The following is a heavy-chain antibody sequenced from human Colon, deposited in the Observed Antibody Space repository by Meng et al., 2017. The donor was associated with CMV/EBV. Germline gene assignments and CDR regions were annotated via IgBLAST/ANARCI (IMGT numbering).Heavy chain of an antibody. Sequence: QGQLQESGPGLVKPSETLFLTCTVSGGSISSYYWSWIRQPPGKGLEWIGYIYYSGSTNYNPSLKSRVTISVDTSKNQFSLKLSSVTAADTAVYYCARDLGEGSSWGDWFDPWGQGTLVTVSS. J-gene: IGHJ5*02. V-gene: IGHV4-59*01. D-gene: IGHD6-13*01. CDR1: GGSISSYY. CDR3: ARDLGEGSSWGDWFDP. CDR2: IYYSGST.